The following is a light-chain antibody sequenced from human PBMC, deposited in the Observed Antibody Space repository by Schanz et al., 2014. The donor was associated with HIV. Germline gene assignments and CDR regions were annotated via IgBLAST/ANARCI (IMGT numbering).Light chain of an antibody. V-gene: IGLV2-8*01. CDR3: QSHDNSRVV. CDR2: DVT. CDR1: SSAPRHYDY. J-gene: IGLJ2*01. Sequence: QAVLTQPPSASGSRGQSVNISCTGTSSAPRHYDYVSWYQKHPGKAPKLMIYDVTNRPSGVPDRFSGSKSGTSASLAITGLQAEDEADYYCQSHDNSRVVFGGGTKLTVL.